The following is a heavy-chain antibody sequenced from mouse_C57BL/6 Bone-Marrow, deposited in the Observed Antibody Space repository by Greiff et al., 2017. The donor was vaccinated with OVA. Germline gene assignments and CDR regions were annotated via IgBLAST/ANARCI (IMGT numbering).Heavy chain of an antibody. CDR1: GYTFTSYW. V-gene: IGHV1-55*01. J-gene: IGHJ2*01. CDR3: ARWFWLWGY. Sequence: QVQLQQPGAELVKPGASVKMSCKASGYTFTSYWITWVKQRPGHGLEWIGDIFPGSGSTNYNEKFTSKATLTVDTSSSTASMQLSSLTSEDSAVYYCARWFWLWGYWGQGTTLTVSS. D-gene: IGHD2-2*01. CDR2: IFPGSGST.